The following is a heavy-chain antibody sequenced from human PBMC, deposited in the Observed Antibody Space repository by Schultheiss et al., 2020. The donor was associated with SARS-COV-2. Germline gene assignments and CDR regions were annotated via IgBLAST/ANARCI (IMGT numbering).Heavy chain of an antibody. J-gene: IGHJ4*02. Sequence: SETLSLTCAVSGGSISSGAYSWSWIRQPPGKGLEWIGYIYHSGSTYYNPSLKSRLTISVDRSKNQFSLKLSSVTAADTAVYYCARVLGYCSSTSCYVFDYWGQGTRDTVS. D-gene: IGHD2-2*01. V-gene: IGHV4-30-2*01. CDR2: IYHSGST. CDR3: ARVLGYCSSTSCYVFDY. CDR1: GGSISSGAYS.